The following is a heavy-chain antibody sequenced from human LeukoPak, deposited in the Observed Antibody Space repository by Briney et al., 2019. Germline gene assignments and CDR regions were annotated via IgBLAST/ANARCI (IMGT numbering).Heavy chain of an antibody. V-gene: IGHV3-13*01. CDR2: IGVPGDT. D-gene: IGHD3-10*01. J-gene: IGHJ4*02. CDR1: GFTLSRYD. Sequence: GGSLRLSCAASGFTLSRYDMHWVRQATGEGLEWVSAIGVPGDTYYVGSVKGRFTISRDNSKNTLYLQMNSLRAEDTAVYYCASWPGAWYGEDYWGQGTLVTVSS. CDR3: ASWPGAWYGEDY.